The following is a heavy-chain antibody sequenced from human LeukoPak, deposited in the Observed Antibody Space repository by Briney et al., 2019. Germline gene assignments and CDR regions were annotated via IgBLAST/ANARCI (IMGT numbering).Heavy chain of an antibody. J-gene: IGHJ4*02. Sequence: SQTLSLTCAVSGGSISSGGYSWSWIRQPPGKGLEWIGSIYYSGSTYYNPSLKSRVTISVDTSKNQFSLKLSSVTAADTAVYYCARLDPYDILTGPHGSRFDYWGQGTLVTVSS. CDR1: GGSISSGGYS. V-gene: IGHV4-30-2*03. CDR2: IYYSGST. CDR3: ARLDPYDILTGPHGSRFDY. D-gene: IGHD3-9*01.